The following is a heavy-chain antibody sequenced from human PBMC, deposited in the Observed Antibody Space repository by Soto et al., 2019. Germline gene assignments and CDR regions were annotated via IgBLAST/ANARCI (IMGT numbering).Heavy chain of an antibody. CDR3: ASLELGSSWNHYYYSYGMDV. Sequence: PGGSLRLSCAASGFTFSSYAMHWVRHAPGKGLEWVAVISYDGSNKYYADSVKGRFTISRDNSKNTLYLQMNSLRAEDTAVYYCASLELGSSWNHYYYSYGMDVWGQGTTVTVSS. V-gene: IGHV3-30-3*01. D-gene: IGHD6-13*01. CDR2: ISYDGSNK. CDR1: GFTFSSYA. J-gene: IGHJ6*02.